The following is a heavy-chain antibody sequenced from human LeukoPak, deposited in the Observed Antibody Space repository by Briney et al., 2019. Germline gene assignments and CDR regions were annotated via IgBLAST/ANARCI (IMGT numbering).Heavy chain of an antibody. V-gene: IGHV1-8*01. D-gene: IGHD2/OR15-2a*01. CDR2: MNPTSGNT. Sequence: ASLKASCKPSGYTFTSYDINWVRQATGQELEGMGGMNPTSGNTGYAQKFQGRVTMTKNTSITTAYMGLSSLRSEDTAVYYCARALSWTTISYYYMDGWGKGTTVTVSS. CDR3: ARALSWTTISYYYMDG. J-gene: IGHJ6*03. CDR1: GYTFTSYD.